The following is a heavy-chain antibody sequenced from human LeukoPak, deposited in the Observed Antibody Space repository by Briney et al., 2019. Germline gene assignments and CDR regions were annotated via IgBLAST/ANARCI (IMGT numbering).Heavy chain of an antibody. V-gene: IGHV1-18*01. D-gene: IGHD1-26*01. CDR2: ISAYNGNT. CDR1: GYTFTSYG. J-gene: IGHJ6*03. Sequence: ASVKVSCKASGYTFTSYGISWVRQAPGQGLEWMGWISAYNGNTNYAQKLQGRVTMTTDTSTSTAYMELRSLRSDDTAVYYCARSSGDSGNYYYYYMDVWGKGTTVTVSS. CDR3: ARSSGDSGNYYYYYMDV.